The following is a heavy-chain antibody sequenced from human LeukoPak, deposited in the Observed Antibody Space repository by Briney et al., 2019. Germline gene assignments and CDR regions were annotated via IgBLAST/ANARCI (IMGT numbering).Heavy chain of an antibody. CDR2: VYYGGST. D-gene: IGHD3-22*01. J-gene: IGHJ4*02. Sequence: SETLSLTCSVSGGSISTSNYLWAWIRQPPGKGLEWIGSVYYGGSTQYNPALQSRVTISIDTSKNQFSLKPNSVTAADTAVYYCARHDRYYYDGSGHITLSFFDYWGQGTLVTVSS. V-gene: IGHV4-39*01. CDR3: ARHDRYYYDGSGHITLSFFDY. CDR1: GGSISTSNYL.